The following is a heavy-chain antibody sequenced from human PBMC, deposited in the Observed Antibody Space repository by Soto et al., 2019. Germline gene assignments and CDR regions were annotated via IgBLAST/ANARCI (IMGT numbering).Heavy chain of an antibody. CDR3: ARDRGGFNYYYYGMDV. D-gene: IGHD3-10*01. Sequence: ASVKVSCKASGYTFTGYYMHWVRQAPGQGLEWMGWINPNSGCTNYAQKFQGRVTMTRDTSISTAYMELSRLRSDDTAVYYCARDRGGFNYYYYGMDVWAQGTTVTVSS. CDR1: GYTFTGYY. V-gene: IGHV1-2*02. J-gene: IGHJ6*02. CDR2: INPNSGCT.